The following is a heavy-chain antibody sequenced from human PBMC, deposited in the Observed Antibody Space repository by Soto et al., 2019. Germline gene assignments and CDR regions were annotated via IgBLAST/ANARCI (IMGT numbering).Heavy chain of an antibody. CDR1: GFTFSSYA. CDR3: VKGRHYYDSSGFGAFDI. D-gene: IGHD3-22*01. J-gene: IGHJ3*02. V-gene: IGHV3-64D*06. CDR2: ISSNGGST. Sequence: GGSLRLSCSASGFTFSSYAMHWVRQAPGKGLEYVSAISSNGGSTYYADSVKGRFTISRDNSKNTLYLQMSGLRAEDTAVYYCVKGRHYYDSSGFGAFDIWGQGTMVTVSS.